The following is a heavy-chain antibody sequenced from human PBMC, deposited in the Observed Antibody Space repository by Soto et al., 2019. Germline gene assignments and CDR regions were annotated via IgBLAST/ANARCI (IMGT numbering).Heavy chain of an antibody. Sequence: SETLSLTCAVYGGSFSGYYWSWIRQPPGKGLEWIGEINHSGSTNYNPSLKSRVTISVDTSKNQFSLKLSSVTAADTAVYYCARAPIYRRTTPYYYYYMAVRGKGTTVTVSS. D-gene: IGHD4-4*01. J-gene: IGHJ6*03. CDR1: GGSFSGYY. CDR3: ARAPIYRRTTPYYYYYMAV. CDR2: INHSGST. V-gene: IGHV4-34*01.